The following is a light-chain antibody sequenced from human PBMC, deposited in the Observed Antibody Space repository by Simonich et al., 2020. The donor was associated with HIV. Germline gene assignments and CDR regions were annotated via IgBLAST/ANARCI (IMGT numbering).Light chain of an antibody. V-gene: IGKV3-15*01. J-gene: IGKJ4*01. CDR3: QQYNNWPLT. CDR2: GAS. CDR1: QSVSSN. Sequence: EIVMTQSPATLSVSPGERATLSCTASQSVSSNLAWYQQNPGQAPRLLIYGASTRATGIPDRFSGSGSGTEFTLTISSMQSEDFAVYYCQQYNNWPLTFGGGTKVEIK.